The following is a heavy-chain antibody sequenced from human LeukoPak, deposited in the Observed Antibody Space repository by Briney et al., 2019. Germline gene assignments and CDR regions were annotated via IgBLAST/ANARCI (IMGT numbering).Heavy chain of an antibody. CDR2: INPTTRST. Sequence: ASVKVSCKASGYTFTSYYMHWVRQAPGQGLEWMGIINPTTRSTSYAQKFQGRVTMTRDTSTSTVYMELSSLRSEDTAVYYCARIYMVRGVIRSSASFDYWGQGTLVTVSS. CDR3: ARIYMVRGVIRSSASFDY. J-gene: IGHJ4*02. V-gene: IGHV1-46*01. D-gene: IGHD3-10*01. CDR1: GYTFTSYY.